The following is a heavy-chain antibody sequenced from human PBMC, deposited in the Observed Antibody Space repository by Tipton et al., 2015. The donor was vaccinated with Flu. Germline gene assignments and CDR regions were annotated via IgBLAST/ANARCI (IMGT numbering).Heavy chain of an antibody. Sequence: TLSLTCSVSGEYINNYYWTWIRQPPGKGLEWIGNIFYSGRTNYNPSLKSRVTISVDTSNNQFSLRLDSVTAADTAVYYCATTLSNTGRWLDPWGQGILVTVSS. V-gene: IGHV4-59*08. CDR2: IFYSGRT. CDR3: ATTLSNTGRWLDP. CDR1: GEYINNYY. J-gene: IGHJ5*02. D-gene: IGHD4-17*01.